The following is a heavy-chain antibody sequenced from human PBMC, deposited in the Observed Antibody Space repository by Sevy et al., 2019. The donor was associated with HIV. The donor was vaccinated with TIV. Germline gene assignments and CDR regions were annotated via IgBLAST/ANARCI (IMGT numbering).Heavy chain of an antibody. CDR3: AKSYFGSGTSYGMDL. D-gene: IGHD3-10*01. J-gene: IGHJ6*02. Sequence: GESLKISCAVSGFTFRNLWMSWVRQAPGKGLEWVANIRQDGSEKYYVDSVRGRFTISRDNAKNSLFLQLNSLRADDTAIYYCAKSYFGSGTSYGMDLWGRGTTVTVSS. CDR2: IRQDGSEK. CDR1: GFTFRNLW. V-gene: IGHV3-7*01.